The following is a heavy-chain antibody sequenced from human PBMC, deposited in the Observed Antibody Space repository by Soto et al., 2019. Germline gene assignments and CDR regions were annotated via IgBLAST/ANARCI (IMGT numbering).Heavy chain of an antibody. CDR1: GGSISSSSYY. D-gene: IGHD1-26*01. CDR2: IYYSGST. V-gene: IGHV4-39*01. J-gene: IGHJ2*01. Sequence: PSETLSLTCTVSGGSISSSSYYWGWIRQPPGKGLEWIGSIYYSGSTYYNPSLKSRVTISVDTSKNQFSLKLSSVTAADTALYYCARIGSYSYWYFDLWGRGTLL. CDR3: ARIGSYSYWYFDL.